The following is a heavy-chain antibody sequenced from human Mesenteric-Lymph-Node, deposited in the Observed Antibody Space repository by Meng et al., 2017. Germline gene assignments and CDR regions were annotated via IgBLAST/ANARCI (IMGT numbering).Heavy chain of an antibody. D-gene: IGHD2-2*01. Sequence: GRLQGSGPGLGRPSETLSLTCTVSGGSVSSGSYYWSWIRQPPGKGLEWIGYIYYSGSTNYNPSLKSRVTISVDTSKNQFSLKLSSVTAADTAVYYCAREGRFSSFDYWGQGTLVTVSS. V-gene: IGHV4-61*01. CDR2: IYYSGST. J-gene: IGHJ4*02. CDR3: AREGRFSSFDY. CDR1: GGSVSSGSYY.